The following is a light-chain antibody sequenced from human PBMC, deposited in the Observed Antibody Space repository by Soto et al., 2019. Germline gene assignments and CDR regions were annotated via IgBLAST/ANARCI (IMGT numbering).Light chain of an antibody. CDR2: DAS. CDR3: QQRSNWPYT. J-gene: IGKJ2*01. Sequence: EIVLTQSPATLSLSPGERATLSCRASQSVSSYLAWYQQKPGQAPRLLIYDASNRATGIPARFSGSGSGTDCTLTISSLEPEDFAVYYCQQRSNWPYTFGQGIKLEIK. V-gene: IGKV3-11*01. CDR1: QSVSSY.